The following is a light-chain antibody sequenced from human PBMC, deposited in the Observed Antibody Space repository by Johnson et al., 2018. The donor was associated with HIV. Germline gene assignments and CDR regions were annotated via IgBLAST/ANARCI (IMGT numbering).Light chain of an antibody. V-gene: IGLV1-51*02. CDR1: NSNIGNNY. J-gene: IGLJ1*01. Sequence: QSVLTQPPSVSAAPGQKVTISCSGSNSNIGNNYVSWYQQLPGTAPKLLIYESTNRPSGIPDRFSGSKSGTSATLGISGLQTGDEADYYCGTWDISLSAGGVFGPGTKVTVL. CDR2: EST. CDR3: GTWDISLSAGGV.